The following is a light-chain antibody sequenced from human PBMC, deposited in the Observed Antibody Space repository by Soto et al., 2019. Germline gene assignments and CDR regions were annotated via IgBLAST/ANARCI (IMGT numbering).Light chain of an antibody. V-gene: IGKV3-11*01. Sequence: EIVMTQSPATLSVSPGERATLSCRASQSVSSNLAWYQQKPGQAPRLLIYGASTRATGIPARFSGSGSGTDFTLTISSLEPEDFAVYYCQQRSNWPQLTFGGGTKVDFK. CDR3: QQRSNWPQLT. CDR2: GAS. J-gene: IGKJ4*01. CDR1: QSVSSN.